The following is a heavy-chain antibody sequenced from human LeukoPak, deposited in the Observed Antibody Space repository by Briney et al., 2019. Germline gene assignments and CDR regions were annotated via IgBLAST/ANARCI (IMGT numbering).Heavy chain of an antibody. CDR2: IYYSGNT. V-gene: IGHV4-39*07. J-gene: IGHJ3*02. CDR1: DGSISSNSYY. Sequence: SETLSLTCTASDGSISSNSYYWGWIRQPPGKGLEWIANIYYSGNTYYNPSLKSRVTISVDTSKNQFSLKLRSVTAADTAVYYCARHRVVTADAFDIWGQGTKVTVSS. D-gene: IGHD2-21*02. CDR3: ARHRVVTADAFDI.